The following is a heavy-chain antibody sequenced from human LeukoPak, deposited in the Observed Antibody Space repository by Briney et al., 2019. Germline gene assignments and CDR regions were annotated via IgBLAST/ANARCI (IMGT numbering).Heavy chain of an antibody. Sequence: SETLSLTCAVSGYSISSGYNWGWIRQPPGKGLEWIGSIYHSGSTYYNPSLKSRVTISVDTSKNQFSLKLSSVTSADTAVYYCAKSSYSIFDYWGQGTLVTVSS. D-gene: IGHD5-18*01. CDR1: GYSISSGYN. CDR2: IYHSGST. CDR3: AKSSYSIFDY. J-gene: IGHJ4*02. V-gene: IGHV4-38-2*01.